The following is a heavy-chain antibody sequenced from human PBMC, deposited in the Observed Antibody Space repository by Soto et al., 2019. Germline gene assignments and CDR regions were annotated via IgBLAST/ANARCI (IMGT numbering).Heavy chain of an antibody. Sequence: QITLKESGPTLVKPTQTLTLTCTLPGFLLSTSGVGVGWIRQPPGKALEWLALIYWDDDKRYSPSLKSRLTIXXDTSKNQVVLTMTNMDPVDTATYYCAHRREGVYDYWGQGTLVTVSS. V-gene: IGHV2-5*02. CDR3: AHRREGVYDY. CDR1: GFLLSTSGVG. D-gene: IGHD3-16*01. J-gene: IGHJ4*02. CDR2: IYWDDDK.